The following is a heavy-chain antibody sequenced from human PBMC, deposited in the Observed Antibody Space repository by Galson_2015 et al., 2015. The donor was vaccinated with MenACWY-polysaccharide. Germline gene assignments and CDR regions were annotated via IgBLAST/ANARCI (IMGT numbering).Heavy chain of an antibody. D-gene: IGHD5-12*01. J-gene: IGHJ4*02. V-gene: IGHV3-9*01. Sequence: SLRLSCAASRFTFDEYAMHWVRHAPGKGLEWVSGISWNSDNIGYANSVRGRFTISRDYAKNSLDLEMNSLRVEDTAFYYCAKGAQRGYDHYFDHWGQGILVTVSS. CDR1: RFTFDEYA. CDR2: ISWNSDNI. CDR3: AKGAQRGYDHYFDH.